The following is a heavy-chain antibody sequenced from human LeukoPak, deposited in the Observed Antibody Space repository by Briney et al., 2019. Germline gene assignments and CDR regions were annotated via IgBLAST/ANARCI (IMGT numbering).Heavy chain of an antibody. Sequence: GRSLRLSCAASGFTFSSYGMHWVRQAPGKGLEWVAVIWYDGSNKYYADSVKGRFTISRDNSKITLYLQMNSLRAEDTAVYYCAKGLQAGWYYFDYWGQGTLVTVSS. V-gene: IGHV3-33*06. CDR3: AKGLQAGWYYFDY. CDR2: IWYDGSNK. J-gene: IGHJ4*02. D-gene: IGHD5-24*01. CDR1: GFTFSSYG.